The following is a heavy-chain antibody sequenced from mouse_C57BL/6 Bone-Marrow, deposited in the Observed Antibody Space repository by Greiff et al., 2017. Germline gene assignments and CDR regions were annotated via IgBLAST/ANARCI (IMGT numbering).Heavy chain of an antibody. J-gene: IGHJ4*01. CDR2: ISSGSSTI. CDR1: GFTFSDYG. V-gene: IGHV5-17*01. CDR3: ARGGSSHAMDY. D-gene: IGHD1-1*01. Sequence: DVQLVESGGGLVKPGGSLKLSCAASGFTFSDYGMHWVRQAPEKGLEWVAYISSGSSTIYYADTVKGRFTISRDNAKNTLFLQMTSLRSEDTAMYYCARGGSSHAMDYWGQGTSVTVSS.